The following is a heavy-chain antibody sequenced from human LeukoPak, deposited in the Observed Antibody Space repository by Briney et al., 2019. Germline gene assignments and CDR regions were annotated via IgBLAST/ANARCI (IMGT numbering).Heavy chain of an antibody. CDR2: IYYSGNT. J-gene: IGHJ3*02. CDR1: GGSISSSSYY. V-gene: IGHV4-39*01. Sequence: SETLSLTCGVSGGSISSSSYYWGWIRQPPGKGLEWIGNIYYSGNTYYNPSLKSRVTISVDTSKNQFSLKLSSVTAADTAVYYCARPPVLPEYAFDIWGQGTMVSVSS. CDR3: ARPPVLPEYAFDI. D-gene: IGHD2-2*01.